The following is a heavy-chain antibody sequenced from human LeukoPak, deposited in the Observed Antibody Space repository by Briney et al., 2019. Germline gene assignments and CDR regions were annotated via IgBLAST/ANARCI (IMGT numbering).Heavy chain of an antibody. CDR3: ARVLALNWEVMDV. V-gene: IGHV3-21*01. CDR1: GFTFSSYS. D-gene: IGHD7-27*01. CDR2: ISSSSSYI. Sequence: GGSLRLSCAASGFTFSSYSMNWVRQAPGKGLEWVSSISSSSSYIYYADSVKGRFTISRDNAKNSLYLQMNSLRAEDTAVYYCARVLALNWEVMDVWGKRTTVTVSS. J-gene: IGHJ6*04.